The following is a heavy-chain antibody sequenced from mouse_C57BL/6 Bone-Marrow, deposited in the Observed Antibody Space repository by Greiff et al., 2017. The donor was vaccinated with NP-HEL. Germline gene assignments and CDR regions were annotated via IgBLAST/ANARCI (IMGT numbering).Heavy chain of an antibody. Sequence: VMLVESGPGLVQPSQSLSITCTVSGFSLTSYGVHWVRQPPGKGLEWLGVIWRGGSTDYNAAFISRLSICKDNSKSQVFFKMNSLQADDTAIYYCATYDYDWFAYWGQGTLVTVSA. V-gene: IGHV2-4*01. J-gene: IGHJ3*01. D-gene: IGHD2-4*01. CDR1: GFSLTSYG. CDR2: IWRGGST. CDR3: ATYDYDWFAY.